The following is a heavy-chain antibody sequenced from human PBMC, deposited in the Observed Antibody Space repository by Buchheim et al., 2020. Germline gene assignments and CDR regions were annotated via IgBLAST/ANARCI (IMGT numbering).Heavy chain of an antibody. CDR2: IGATSGFA. Sequence: QELLVESGGGLVKPGGSLRLYCAASGFRLSDHYMSWIRQAPGKGLEWISYIGATSGFADYADSVKGRFTISRDNAKNLLFLQMNSLTAEDTAMYYCTRGSGTAYTWGQGTL. CDR1: GFRLSDHY. CDR3: TRGSGTAYT. D-gene: IGHD6-13*01. J-gene: IGHJ4*02. V-gene: IGHV3-11*05.